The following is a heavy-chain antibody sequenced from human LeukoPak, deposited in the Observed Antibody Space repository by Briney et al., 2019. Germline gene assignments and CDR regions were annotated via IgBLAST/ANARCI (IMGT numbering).Heavy chain of an antibody. D-gene: IGHD6-19*01. CDR1: GFPFGDYA. Sequence: GGSLRLSCTASGFPFGDYAMSWVRQAPGKGLEWIGFISGGTTEYAASVKGRFTISRDDSTSIAYLQMNSLTTEDTAVYYCSRGSGWLSVYWGQGTLVTVSS. CDR2: ISGGTT. CDR3: SRGSGWLSVY. J-gene: IGHJ4*02. V-gene: IGHV3-49*04.